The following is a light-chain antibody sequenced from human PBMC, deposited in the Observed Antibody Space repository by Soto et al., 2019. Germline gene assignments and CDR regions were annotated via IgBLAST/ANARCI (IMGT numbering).Light chain of an antibody. CDR2: GAS. CDR3: QQLNSFPIP. Sequence: IQLTQSPSSLSASVGDRVTITCRASQGISSFLAWYQQKPGKAPKLLIYGASTLQSGVPSRFSGSGSGTDFNLTLGRLQPEDFATYYCQQLNSFPIPFGPGTKVDIQ. CDR1: QGISSF. V-gene: IGKV1-9*01. J-gene: IGKJ3*01.